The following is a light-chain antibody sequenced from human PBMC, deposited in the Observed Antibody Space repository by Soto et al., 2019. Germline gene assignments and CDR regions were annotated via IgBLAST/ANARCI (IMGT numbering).Light chain of an antibody. J-gene: IGLJ3*02. CDR2: EDS. Sequence: QSALTQPASVSGSPGQSITISCTGTSSDVGSYNLVSWYQQHPGKAPKIMIYEDSKRPSGVSNRFAGSKFGNTASLTISGLQAEAEADYYCCSYAGSSTFEVFGGGTQLTVL. V-gene: IGLV2-23*02. CDR3: CSYAGSSTFEV. CDR1: SSDVGSYNL.